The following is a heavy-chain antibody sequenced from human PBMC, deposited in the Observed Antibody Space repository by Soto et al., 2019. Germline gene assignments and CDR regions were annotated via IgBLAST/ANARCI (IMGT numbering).Heavy chain of an antibody. V-gene: IGHV4-31*03. CDR3: AIESINWYRRPRDI. J-gene: IGHJ3*02. CDR2: ISDSGST. CDR1: AGSISSNDYY. D-gene: IGHD6-13*01. Sequence: QVQLQESGPGLVKPSQTLSLTCTVSAGSISSNDYYWSWIRQHPGKGLEWMGSISDSGSTYYNPSLKSRITFSLDTSKNHFSLRLTSVTAADTAVYFCAIESINWYRRPRDIWGQGTIVTVSS.